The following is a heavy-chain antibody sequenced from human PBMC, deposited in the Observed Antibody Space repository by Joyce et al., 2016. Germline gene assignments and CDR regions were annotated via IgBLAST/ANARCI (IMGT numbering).Heavy chain of an antibody. J-gene: IGHJ4*02. CDR2: IYYTEST. D-gene: IGHD3-3*01. Sequence: QLQLQESGPGLVKSSETLSLTCTVSGGSISSSSYYWGWIRQPPGKGLDWIGTIYYTESTYYNASLKSRVSVSIDTSENQFSLKLSSVTAADTAVYFCARSGRYDLGYFDSWGQGTLVTVSS. V-gene: IGHV4-39*01. CDR3: ARSGRYDLGYFDS. CDR1: GGSISSSSYY.